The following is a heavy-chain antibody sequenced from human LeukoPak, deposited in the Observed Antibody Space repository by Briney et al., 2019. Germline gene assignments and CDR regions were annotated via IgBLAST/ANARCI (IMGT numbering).Heavy chain of an antibody. CDR2: INYSGDST. CDR3: AKHSWWSGYFYFLPFDY. Sequence: GGSLRLSCAASEFTLSTYGMSWVRQAPGKRLEWVSGINYSGDSTYYADSVKGRFTISRDNSKNTLYLQMNSLRVEDTAVYYCAKHSWWSGYFYFLPFDYWGQGTLVTVSS. D-gene: IGHD3-3*01. CDR1: EFTLSTYG. V-gene: IGHV3-23*01. J-gene: IGHJ4*02.